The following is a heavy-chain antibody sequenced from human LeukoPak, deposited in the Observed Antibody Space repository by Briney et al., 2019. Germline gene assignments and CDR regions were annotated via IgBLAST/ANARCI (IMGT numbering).Heavy chain of an antibody. Sequence: PSETLSLTCTVYAASITNYYWSWIRHSAGNGLEWIGRIYPSGSTHSNPSLKSRVTMSLDTSKNQFSLGLSSVTAADTAVYYCARVRPNWNDGTFDYWGQGTLVTVSS. CDR3: ARVRPNWNDGTFDY. J-gene: IGHJ4*02. V-gene: IGHV4-4*07. CDR1: AASITNYY. CDR2: IYPSGST. D-gene: IGHD1-1*01.